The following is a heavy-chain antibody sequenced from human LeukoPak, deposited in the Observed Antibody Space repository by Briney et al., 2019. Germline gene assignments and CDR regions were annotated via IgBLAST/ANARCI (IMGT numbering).Heavy chain of an antibody. CDR3: ARDRCGDICFYGLDV. CDR2: VSGSGGNT. Sequence: PGGSLRLSCAASGFTFNTYAMSWVRQAPGKGLEWASGVSGSGGNTYYTDSVKGRFTISRDNSKNTLYLEMNSLRAEDTAVYYCARDRCGDICFYGLDVWAKGPRSASP. V-gene: IGHV3-23*01. CDR1: GFTFNTYA. D-gene: IGHD2-21*01. J-gene: IGHJ6*02.